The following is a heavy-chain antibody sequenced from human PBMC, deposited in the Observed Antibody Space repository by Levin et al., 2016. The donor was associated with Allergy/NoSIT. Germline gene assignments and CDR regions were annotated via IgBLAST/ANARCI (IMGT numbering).Heavy chain of an antibody. J-gene: IGHJ5*02. Sequence: ASVKVSCKASGYPFTDHYIHWVRQASGQGLEWMGWINPNNGATSYAQKFEARVTMTRDIPAATVFLELTRLRSDDTAIYYCMRPPLRYNQNDGLGPWGQGTQVAVSS. CDR2: INPNNGAT. V-gene: IGHV1-2*02. CDR3: MRPPLRYNQNDGLGP. CDR1: GYPFTDHY. D-gene: IGHD1-14*01.